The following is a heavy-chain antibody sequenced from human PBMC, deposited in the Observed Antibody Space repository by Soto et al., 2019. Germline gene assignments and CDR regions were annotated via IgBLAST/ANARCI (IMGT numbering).Heavy chain of an antibody. V-gene: IGHV4-59*08. Sequence: SETLSLTCTVSGGSISSYYWSWIRQPPGKGLEWIGYIYYSGSTNYNPSLKSRVTISVDTSKNQFSLKLSSVTAADTAVYYCARGVDIVATTKWFDPWGQGTLVTVSS. CDR2: IYYSGST. CDR3: ARGVDIVATTKWFDP. D-gene: IGHD5-12*01. CDR1: GGSISSYY. J-gene: IGHJ5*02.